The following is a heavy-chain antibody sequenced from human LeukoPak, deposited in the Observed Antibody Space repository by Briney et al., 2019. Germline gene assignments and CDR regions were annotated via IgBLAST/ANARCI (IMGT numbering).Heavy chain of an antibody. V-gene: IGHV1-3*01. CDR1: GYTFTSYA. D-gene: IGHD3-9*01. CDR3: QAEDGIRDFDWGFDY. CDR2: INAGNGNT. Sequence: ASVKVSCRASGYTFTSYAMHWVRQAPGQRLEWMGWINAGNGNTKYSQKFQGRVTITRDTSASTAYMELSSLRSEDTAVYFFQAEDGIRDFDWGFDYWGQGTLVTVSS. J-gene: IGHJ4*02.